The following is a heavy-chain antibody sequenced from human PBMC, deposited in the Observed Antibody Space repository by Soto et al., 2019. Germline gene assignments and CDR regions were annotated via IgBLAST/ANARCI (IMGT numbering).Heavy chain of an antibody. CDR1: GYTFTSYG. Sequence: ASVKVSCKASGYTFTSYGISWVRQAPGQGLEWMGWISAYNGNTNYAQKLQGRVTMTTDTSTSTAYMELRSLRSDDTAVYYCARGPPTVVAATPSDAFDIWGQGTMVTVSS. J-gene: IGHJ3*02. CDR3: ARGPPTVVAATPSDAFDI. V-gene: IGHV1-18*01. D-gene: IGHD2-15*01. CDR2: ISAYNGNT.